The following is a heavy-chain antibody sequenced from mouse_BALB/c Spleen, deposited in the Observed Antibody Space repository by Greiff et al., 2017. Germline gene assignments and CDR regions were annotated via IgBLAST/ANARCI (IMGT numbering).Heavy chain of an antibody. J-gene: IGHJ4*01. CDR2: INPGSGGT. Sequence: QVQLKESGAELVRPGTSVKVSCKASGYAFTNYLIEWVKQRPGQGLEWIGVINPGSGGTNYNEKFKGKATLTADKSSSTAYMQLSSLTSDDSAVYFWAKTPLVVTGAMDYWGQGTSVTVSS. CDR1: GYAFTNYL. V-gene: IGHV1-54*01. D-gene: IGHD1-1*01. CDR3: AKTPLVVTGAMDY.